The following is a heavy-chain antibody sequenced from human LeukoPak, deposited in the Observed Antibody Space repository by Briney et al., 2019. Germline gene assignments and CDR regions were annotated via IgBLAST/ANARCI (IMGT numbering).Heavy chain of an antibody. Sequence: GGSLRLSCAASGLTFSSYGMHWVRQAPGKGLEWVAVVWYDGINIYYVDSVKGRFTISRDSSKNTLYLQMNSLRAEDTALYYCAKDRGESLGDAFDIWGQGTMVTVSS. CDR1: GLTFSSYG. CDR2: VWYDGINI. D-gene: IGHD3-10*01. V-gene: IGHV3-33*06. J-gene: IGHJ3*02. CDR3: AKDRGESLGDAFDI.